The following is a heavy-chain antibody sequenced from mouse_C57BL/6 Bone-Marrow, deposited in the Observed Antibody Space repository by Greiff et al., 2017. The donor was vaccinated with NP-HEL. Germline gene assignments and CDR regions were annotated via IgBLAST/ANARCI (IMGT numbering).Heavy chain of an antibody. D-gene: IGHD3-2*02. J-gene: IGHJ2*01. CDR2: INPNNGCT. Sequence: QVQLQQPGTELVKPGASVKLSCKASGYTFTSYWMHWLKQRPGQGLEWIGNINPNNGCTNDNEKFKPKATLTVDKSSSTAYMQLSSLTSEDSAVYYCARDSGYAFDYWGQGTTLTVSS. CDR1: GYTFTSYW. CDR3: ARDSGYAFDY. V-gene: IGHV1-53*01.